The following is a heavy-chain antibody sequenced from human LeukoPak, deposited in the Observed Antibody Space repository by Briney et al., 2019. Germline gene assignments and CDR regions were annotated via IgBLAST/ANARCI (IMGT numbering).Heavy chain of an antibody. CDR2: ISSSSSTI. D-gene: IGHD2-15*01. J-gene: IGHJ3*02. CDR1: GFTFSSYS. V-gene: IGHV3-48*01. CDR3: ASPYCSGGSCYGRRAFDI. Sequence: GSLRLSCAASGFTFSSYSMNWVRQAPGKGLEWVSYISSSSSTIYYADSVKGRFTISRDNAKNSLYLQMNSLRAEDTAVYYCASPYCSGGSCYGRRAFDIWGQGTMVTVSS.